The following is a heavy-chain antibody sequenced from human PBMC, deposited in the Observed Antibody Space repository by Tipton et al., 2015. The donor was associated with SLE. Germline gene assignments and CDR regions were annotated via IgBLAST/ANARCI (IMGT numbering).Heavy chain of an antibody. CDR3: ARTRDGDYVYYYYGMDV. Sequence: LRLSFTVSGGSISSSNYYWGWIRLPPGKGLEWIGNIDYSGSTHDNPSLKSRVTTSVDTSKNQFSLKLNSVTAADTAVYYCARTRDGDYVYYYYGMDVWGQGTTVTVSS. CDR2: IDYSGST. J-gene: IGHJ6*02. V-gene: IGHV4-39*07. D-gene: IGHD4-17*01. CDR1: GGSISSSNYY.